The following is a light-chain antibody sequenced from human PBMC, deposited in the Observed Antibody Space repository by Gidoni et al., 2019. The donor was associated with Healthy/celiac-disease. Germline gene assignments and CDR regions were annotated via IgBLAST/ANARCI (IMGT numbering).Light chain of an antibody. CDR3: LQDYNYPLT. CDR1: QGIRND. CDR2: AAS. V-gene: IGKV1-6*01. Sequence: AIQMTQAPSSLSASVGDRVTITCRASQGIRNDLGWYQQKPGKAPKLLIYAASRLQSGVPSRFSGSGSGTDFTLTIRSLQPEDFATYYCLQDYNYPLTFGGXTKVEIK. J-gene: IGKJ4*01.